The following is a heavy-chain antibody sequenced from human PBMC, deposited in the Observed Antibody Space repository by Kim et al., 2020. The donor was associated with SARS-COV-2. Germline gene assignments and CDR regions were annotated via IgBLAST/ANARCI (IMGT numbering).Heavy chain of an antibody. V-gene: IGHV3-64*05. CDR2: ISSNGGNT. J-gene: IGHJ4*02. Sequence: GWSLRLSCSASGFTFTSLAMHWVRQAPGKGLEYVSGISSNGGNTYYADSVKDRFTISRDNSKNALFVQMSSLRTEDTAVYYCVKERTSGWYDFDYWGQGTLVTVSS. D-gene: IGHD6-19*01. CDR1: GFTFTSLA. CDR3: VKERTSGWYDFDY.